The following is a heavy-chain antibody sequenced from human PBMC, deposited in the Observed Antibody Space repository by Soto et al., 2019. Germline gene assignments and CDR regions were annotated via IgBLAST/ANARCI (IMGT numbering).Heavy chain of an antibody. CDR2: VGGSGAWT. D-gene: IGHD5-12*01. J-gene: IGHJ4*02. Sequence: SLRLSCAASGFTFSSYAMSWVRQAPGKGLEWVSGVGGSGAWTSYADSVKGRFAISRNNSRNTVYLKINSLRAEYTAVYYCAKTGGQFYDSWGQGTQVTVSS. CDR3: AKTGGQFYDS. V-gene: IGHV3-23*01. CDR1: GFTFSSYA.